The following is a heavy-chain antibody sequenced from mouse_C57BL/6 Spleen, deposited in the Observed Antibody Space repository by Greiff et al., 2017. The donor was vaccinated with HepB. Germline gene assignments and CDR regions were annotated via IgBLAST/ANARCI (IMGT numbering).Heavy chain of an antibody. CDR2: ISYDGSN. D-gene: IGHD2-4*01. CDR1: GYSITSGYY. J-gene: IGHJ3*01. CDR3: ARGGGYYDYVPFAY. Sequence: EVKLVESGPGLVKPSQSLSLTCSVTGYSITSGYYWNWIRQFPGNKLEWMGYISYDGSNNYNPSLKNRISITRDTSKNQLFLKLNSVTTEDTATYYCARGGGYYDYVPFAYWGQGTLVTVSA. V-gene: IGHV3-6*01.